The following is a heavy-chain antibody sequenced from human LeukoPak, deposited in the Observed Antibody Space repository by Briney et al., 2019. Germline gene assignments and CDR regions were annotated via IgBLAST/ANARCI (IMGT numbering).Heavy chain of an antibody. J-gene: IGHJ4*02. D-gene: IGHD6-6*01. CDR3: ARDPELKYSSSPYFDY. V-gene: IGHV4-39*02. Sequence: PSETLSLTCTVSGGSISSSSYYWGWIRQPPGKGLEWIGSIYYSGSTYYNPSLKSRVTISVDTSKNQFSLKLSSVTAADTAVYYCARDPELKYSSSPYFDYWGQGTLVTVSS. CDR1: GGSISSSSYY. CDR2: IYYSGST.